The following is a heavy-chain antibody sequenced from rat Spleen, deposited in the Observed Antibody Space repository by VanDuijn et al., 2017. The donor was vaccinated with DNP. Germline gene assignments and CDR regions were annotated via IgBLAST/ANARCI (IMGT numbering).Heavy chain of an antibody. J-gene: IGHJ2*01. V-gene: IGHV5-7*01. CDR2: ISYDGNST. CDR3: VRWDYGMYGFDY. Sequence: EVQLVESGGDFVQPGRSLKLSCAASGFAFTDFNMAWVRQAPKKGLEWVAIISYDGNSTKSRDSVRGRFTISRDNAKSTLYLQMNSLRSEDMATYYCVRWDYGMYGFDYWGQGVMVTVSS. D-gene: IGHD1-11*01. CDR1: GFAFTDFN.